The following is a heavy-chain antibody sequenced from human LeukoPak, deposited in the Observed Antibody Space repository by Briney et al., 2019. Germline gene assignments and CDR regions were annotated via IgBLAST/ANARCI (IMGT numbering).Heavy chain of an antibody. D-gene: IGHD6-19*01. V-gene: IGHV4-39*01. CDR2: IYYSGST. Sequence: PSETLSLTCTVSGGSISSSSYYWGWIRQPPGKGLEWIGSIYYSGSTYYNPSLKSRVTISVDTSKNQFSLKLSSVTAADTAVYYYARLDQWLVTYYFDYWGQGTLVTVSS. CDR3: ARLDQWLVTYYFDY. J-gene: IGHJ4*02. CDR1: GGSISSSSYY.